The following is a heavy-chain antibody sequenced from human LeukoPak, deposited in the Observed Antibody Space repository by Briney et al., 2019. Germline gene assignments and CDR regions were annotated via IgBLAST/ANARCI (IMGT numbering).Heavy chain of an antibody. CDR3: ARSTEVVVITTLAFDY. V-gene: IGHV3-48*04. CDR2: ISSSGSTI. D-gene: IGHD3-22*01. CDR1: GFTFSSYS. Sequence: PGGSLRLSCAASGFTFSSYSMNWVRQAPGKGLEWVSYISSSGSTIYYADSVKGRFTISRDNAKNSLYLQMNSLRAEDTAVYYCARSTEVVVITTLAFDYWGQGTLVTVSS. J-gene: IGHJ4*02.